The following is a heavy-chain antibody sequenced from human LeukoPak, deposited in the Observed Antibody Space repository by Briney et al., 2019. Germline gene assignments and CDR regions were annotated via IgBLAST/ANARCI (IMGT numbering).Heavy chain of an antibody. J-gene: IGHJ3*02. D-gene: IGHD2-2*01. CDR1: GFTFSSYS. CDR2: ISSSSYI. V-gene: IGHV3-21*01. Sequence: GGSLRLSCAASGFTFSSYSMNWVRQAPGKGLEWVSSISSSSYIYYADSVKGRFTISRDNAKNSLYLQMNSLRAEDTAVYYCARDPGYCSSTSCYEGAFDIWGQGTMVTVSS. CDR3: ARDPGYCSSTSCYEGAFDI.